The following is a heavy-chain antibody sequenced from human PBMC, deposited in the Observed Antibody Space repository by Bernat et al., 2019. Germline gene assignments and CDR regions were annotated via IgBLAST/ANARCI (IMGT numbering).Heavy chain of an antibody. CDR1: GFTFSTYA. Sequence: EVELVESGGGLVQPGGSLRLSCTASGFTFSTYAMHWVRQTPGKGLEYVSSLLGNVAHPQYANSVKGRFTISRDNSKNTLYLQMGSLRPEDTAMYYCAKDKDGGYAFDYWGQGTLVTVSS. D-gene: IGHD5-12*01. V-gene: IGHV3-64*01. CDR2: LLGNVAHP. J-gene: IGHJ4*02. CDR3: AKDKDGGYAFDY.